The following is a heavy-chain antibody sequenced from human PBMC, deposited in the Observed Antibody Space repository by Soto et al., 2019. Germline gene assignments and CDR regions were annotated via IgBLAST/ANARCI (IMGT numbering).Heavy chain of an antibody. V-gene: IGHV3-30-3*01. CDR2: ISYDGTYK. J-gene: IGHJ6*02. CDR3: AMFYFVCIGYLQSPYYYYYGMDV. D-gene: IGHD3-3*01. CDR1: GFTVTGYS. Sequence: PGGSLRLSCAASGFTVTGYSMHWVRQAPGKGLEWVALISYDGTYKDYADSVKGRFSISRDYSNNALYLQMNSLTTEDTAVYYCAMFYFVCIGYLQSPYYYYYGMDVRGQGTTVTVSS.